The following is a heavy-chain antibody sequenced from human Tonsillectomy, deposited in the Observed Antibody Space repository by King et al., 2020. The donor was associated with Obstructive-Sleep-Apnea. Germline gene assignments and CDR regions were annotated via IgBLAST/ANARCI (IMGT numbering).Heavy chain of an antibody. Sequence: VQLVESGAEVKKPGASVKVSCKASGYTFTSYGISWVRQAPGQGLEWMGWISAYNGNTNYAQKLQGRVTMTTDTSTSTAYMELRSLRSDDTAVYYCARVVSLGYFAWFAGHNWFDPWGQGTLVTVSS. CDR3: ARVVSLGYFAWFAGHNWFDP. D-gene: IGHD3-9*01. J-gene: IGHJ5*02. CDR1: GYTFTSYG. V-gene: IGHV1-18*01. CDR2: ISAYNGNT.